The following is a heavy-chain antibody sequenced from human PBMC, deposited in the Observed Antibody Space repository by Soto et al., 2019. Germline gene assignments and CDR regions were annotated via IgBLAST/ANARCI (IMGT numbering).Heavy chain of an antibody. CDR3: ARDRSGSGWFNAFDI. V-gene: IGHV6-1*01. D-gene: IGHD6-19*01. Sequence: QVQLQQSGPGLVKPSQTLSLTCAISGDSVFSSPAAWNWIRQSPSSVLELLGRTYYRSKWYNDSAVSVNSRITINPDTSKHQFTLQLNSVTHEDTAVYYWARDRSGSGWFNAFDIWGHGTMVTVSS. J-gene: IGHJ3*02. CDR1: GDSVFSSPAA. CDR2: TYYRSKWYN.